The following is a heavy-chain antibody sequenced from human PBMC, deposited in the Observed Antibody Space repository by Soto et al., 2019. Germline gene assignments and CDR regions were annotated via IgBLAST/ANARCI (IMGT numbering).Heavy chain of an antibody. CDR2: IKQDGSEK. CDR3: AGQSSGWSNWFDP. J-gene: IGHJ5*02. CDR1: GFTFSSYW. Sequence: GGSLRLSCAASGFTFSSYWMSWVRQAPGKGLEWVANIKQDGSEKYYVDSVKGRFTISRDNAKNSLYLQMNSLRAEDTAVYYCAGQSSGWSNWFDPWGQGTLVTVSS. D-gene: IGHD6-19*01. V-gene: IGHV3-7*01.